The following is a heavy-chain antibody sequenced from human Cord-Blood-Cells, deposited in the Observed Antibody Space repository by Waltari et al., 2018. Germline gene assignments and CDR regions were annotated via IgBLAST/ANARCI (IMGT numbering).Heavy chain of an antibody. V-gene: IGHV1-2*02. CDR3: ARSRTYYDFWSGYGY. Sequence: QVQLVQSGAEVKKPGASVKVSCKASGYTFTGYYMHWVRQAPGQGLEWMGGINPNSGGTNYAQKFQGMVTMTRDTSISTAYMELSRLRSDDTAVYYCARSRTYYDFWSGYGYWGQGTLVTVSS. J-gene: IGHJ4*02. CDR2: INPNSGGT. D-gene: IGHD3-3*01. CDR1: GYTFTGYY.